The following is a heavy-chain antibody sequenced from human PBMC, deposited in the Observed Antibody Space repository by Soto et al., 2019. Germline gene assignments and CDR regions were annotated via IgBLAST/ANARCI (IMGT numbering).Heavy chain of an antibody. CDR3: ASPYYDFWSGYYGYYGMDV. J-gene: IGHJ6*02. Sequence: EVQLVESGGGLVKPGGSLRLSCAASGFTFSSYAMSWVRQAPGKGLEWVSAISGSGGSTYYADSVKGRFTISRDNSKNTLYLQMNSLRAEDTAVYYCASPYYDFWSGYYGYYGMDVWGQGTTVTVSS. CDR2: ISGSGGST. V-gene: IGHV3-23*04. CDR1: GFTFSSYA. D-gene: IGHD3-3*01.